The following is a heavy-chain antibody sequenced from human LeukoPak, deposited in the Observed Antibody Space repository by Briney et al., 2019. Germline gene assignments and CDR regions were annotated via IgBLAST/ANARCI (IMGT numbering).Heavy chain of an antibody. CDR1: GGTFSSYA. CDR3: ARDRANCSSTSCYVRWVGWFDP. J-gene: IGHJ5*02. Sequence: SVRVSCKASGGTFSSYAISWVRQAPGQGLEWMGGIIPIFGTANYAQKFQGRVTITADESTSTAYRELSSLRSEDTAVYYCARDRANCSSTSCYVRWVGWFDPWGQGTLVTVSS. D-gene: IGHD2-2*01. CDR2: IIPIFGTA. V-gene: IGHV1-69*13.